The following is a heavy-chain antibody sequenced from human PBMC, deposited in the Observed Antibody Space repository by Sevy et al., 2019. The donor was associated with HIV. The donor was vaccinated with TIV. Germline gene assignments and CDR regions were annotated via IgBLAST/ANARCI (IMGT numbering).Heavy chain of an antibody. CDR3: AKSISWCASFDS. CDR1: GRTFSNYA. V-gene: IGHV1-69*13. J-gene: IGHJ4*02. Sequence: ASVKVSCKASGRTFSNYAISWVRQAPGQGLEWMGGIIPMFGTANYVQKFQGRVTITADESTSTAYMELSSLRSEDTAVYYCAKSISWCASFDSWGQGTLVTVSA. CDR2: IIPMFGTA. D-gene: IGHD2-15*01.